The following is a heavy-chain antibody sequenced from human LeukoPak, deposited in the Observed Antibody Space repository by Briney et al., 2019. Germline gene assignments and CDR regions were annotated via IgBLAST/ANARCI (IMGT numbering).Heavy chain of an antibody. CDR1: GYSISSGYY. D-gene: IGHD3-9*01. J-gene: IGHJ3*02. Sequence: PSETLSLTCAVSGYSISSGYYWGWIRQPPGKGLEWIGSIYHSGSTYYNPSLKSRVTISVDTSKNQFSLKLSSVTAADTAVYYCARELLRYFDWLSGGPNDAFGIWGQGTMVTVSS. V-gene: IGHV4-38-2*02. CDR2: IYHSGST. CDR3: ARELLRYFDWLSGGPNDAFGI.